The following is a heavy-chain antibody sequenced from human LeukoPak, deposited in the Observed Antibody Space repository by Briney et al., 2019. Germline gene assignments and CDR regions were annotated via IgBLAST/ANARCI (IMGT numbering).Heavy chain of an antibody. Sequence: GGSLRLSCEASGFTFSDYYMSWIRQAPGKGLEWVSYISSSSSYTNYADSVKGRFTISRDNAKNSLYLQMNSLRAEDTAVYYCAKVPGYCSSTSCYDHYFDYWGQGTLVTVSS. CDR1: GFTFSDYY. CDR2: ISSSSSYT. CDR3: AKVPGYCSSTSCYDHYFDY. J-gene: IGHJ4*02. V-gene: IGHV3-11*05. D-gene: IGHD2-2*03.